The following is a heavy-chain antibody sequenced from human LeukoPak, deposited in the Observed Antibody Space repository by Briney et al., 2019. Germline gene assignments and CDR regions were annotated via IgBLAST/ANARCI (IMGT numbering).Heavy chain of an antibody. V-gene: IGHV3-48*03. J-gene: IGHJ6*02. CDR3: ARSLVGSSGWYGGYYYGMDV. CDR2: ISSSGSTI. Sequence: PGGSLRLSCAASGFTFSSYEMNWVRQAPGKGLEWVSYISSSGSTIYYADSVKGRFTISRDNAKNSLYLQMNSPRAEDTAVYYCARSLVGSSGWYGGYYYGMDVWGQGTTVTVSS. D-gene: IGHD6-19*01. CDR1: GFTFSSYE.